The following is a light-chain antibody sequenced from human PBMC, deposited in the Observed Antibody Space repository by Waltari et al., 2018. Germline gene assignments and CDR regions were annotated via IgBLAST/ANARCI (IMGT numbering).Light chain of an antibody. CDR1: SSDVGGYNY. J-gene: IGLJ2*01. CDR3: SSYAGSNKRV. V-gene: IGLV2-8*01. Sequence: QSALTQPPSASGSPGQSVPISCTGTSSDVGGYNYVSWYQQHPGKAPKLMIYEVSKRPSGVPDRFSGSKSGNTASLTVSGLQAEDEADYYCSSYAGSNKRVFGGGTKLTVL. CDR2: EVS.